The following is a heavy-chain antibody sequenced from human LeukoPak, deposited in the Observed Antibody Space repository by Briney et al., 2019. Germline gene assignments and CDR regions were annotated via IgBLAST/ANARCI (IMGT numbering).Heavy chain of an antibody. Sequence: SETLSLTCTVSGGSISSYYWSWIRQPPGKGLEWIGYIYYSGSTNYNPSLKSRVTISVDTSKNQFSLKLSSVTAADTAVYYCARGGYYDILTGYYNAPFSYWGQGTLVTVSS. D-gene: IGHD3-9*01. CDR3: ARGGYYDILTGYYNAPFSY. V-gene: IGHV4-59*01. CDR1: GGSISSYY. CDR2: IYYSGST. J-gene: IGHJ4*02.